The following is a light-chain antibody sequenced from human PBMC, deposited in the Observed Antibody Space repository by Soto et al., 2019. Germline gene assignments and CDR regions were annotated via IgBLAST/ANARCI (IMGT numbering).Light chain of an antibody. Sequence: DIVLTQSPAILSLSPGESATLSCRASQNVEGYLAWYQQKPGQAPRLLIYDASNRATGIPARFSGSGSGTDFTLTITSLEHEDFAVYYCQQRKSWPPLTFGQGTRLEIK. CDR1: QNVEGY. CDR2: DAS. CDR3: QQRKSWPPLT. J-gene: IGKJ5*01. V-gene: IGKV3-11*01.